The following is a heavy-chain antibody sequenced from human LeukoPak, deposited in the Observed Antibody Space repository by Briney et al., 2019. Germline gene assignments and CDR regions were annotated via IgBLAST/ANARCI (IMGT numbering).Heavy chain of an antibody. CDR3: ARGSAGRPYYFDY. V-gene: IGHV1-2*02. CDR2: INHDSGGT. Sequence: ASVKVSCKASGYTFTGYYMNWVRQAPGQGLEWVGWINHDSGGTHYAQKFQGRVTMTRDTSISSAYMELSRLRSDDTAVYYCARGSAGRPYYFDYWGQGTLVTVSS. CDR1: GYTFTGYY. J-gene: IGHJ4*02.